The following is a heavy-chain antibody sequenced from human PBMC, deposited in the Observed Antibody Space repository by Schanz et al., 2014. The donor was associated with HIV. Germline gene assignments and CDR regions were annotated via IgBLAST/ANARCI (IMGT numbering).Heavy chain of an antibody. CDR3: ARDGSLNRGFDY. Sequence: EVQLVESGGGLIQRGGSLRLSCAASGFAVSSNFLNWVRQTPGKGLEWVSGITGSGSHIYYADSVKGRFTIFRDNSKNTLHLQMNSLRAEDTAVYYCARDGSLNRGFDYWGQGTLVTVSS. J-gene: IGHJ4*02. D-gene: IGHD3-10*01. CDR2: ITGSGSHI. V-gene: IGHV3-53*01. CDR1: GFAVSSNF.